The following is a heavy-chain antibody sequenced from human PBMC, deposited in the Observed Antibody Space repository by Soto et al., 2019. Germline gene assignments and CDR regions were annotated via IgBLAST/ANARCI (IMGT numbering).Heavy chain of an antibody. J-gene: IGHJ4*02. CDR3: ARGLYGAYGQDF. CDR2: IKGDEITT. V-gene: IGHV3-74*01. D-gene: IGHD4-17*01. Sequence: EVQLVESGENLVQPGGSLRLSCAASGFTFSSYWIHWVRQAPGKGLVWVSRIKGDEITTNYADSVKGRFTISRDNAKNTVFLQMHSLGAEDTALYYCARGLYGAYGQDFWGQGILVTVSS. CDR1: GFTFSSYW.